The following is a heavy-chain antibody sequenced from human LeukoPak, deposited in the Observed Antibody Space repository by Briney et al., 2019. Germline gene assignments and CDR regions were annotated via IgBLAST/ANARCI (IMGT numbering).Heavy chain of an antibody. J-gene: IGHJ6*03. CDR2: ISSSGSTI. CDR1: GFTFSSYG. V-gene: IGHV3-48*04. Sequence: QSGGSLRLSCAASGFTFSSYGMHWVRQAPGKGLEWVSYISSSGSTIYYADSVKGRFTISRDNAKNSLYLQMNSLRAEDTAVYYCARATSSGYYYYQNYYYYYMDVWGKGITVTISS. D-gene: IGHD3-22*01. CDR3: ARATSSGYYYYQNYYYYYMDV.